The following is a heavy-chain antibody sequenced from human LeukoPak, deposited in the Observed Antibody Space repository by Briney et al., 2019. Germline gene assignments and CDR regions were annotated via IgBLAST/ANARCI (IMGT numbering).Heavy chain of an antibody. CDR1: GYSISSGYY. D-gene: IGHD6-13*01. V-gene: IGHV4-38-2*02. J-gene: IGHJ3*02. Sequence: SETLSLTCTVSGYSISSGYYWGWIRQPPGKGLEWIGSIYHSGSTYYNPSLKSRVTISVDTSKNQFSLKLSSVTAADTAVYYCARVMPGYSRSVHNWAFDILGQGKMVTVSS. CDR3: ARVMPGYSRSVHNWAFDI. CDR2: IYHSGST.